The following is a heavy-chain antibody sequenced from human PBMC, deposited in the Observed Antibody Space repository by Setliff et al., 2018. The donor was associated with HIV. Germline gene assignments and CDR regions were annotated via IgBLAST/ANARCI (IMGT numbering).Heavy chain of an antibody. CDR2: ISGGGGF. V-gene: IGHV3-23*01. CDR1: GFTFSNYA. CDR3: ARDKTTGGAYPYFDS. Sequence: GGSLRLSCAASGFTFSNYAVSWVRQAPGKGLEWVSTISGGGGFYYADSVKGRFTISRDNAKSSLFLQMNSLRAEDTAVYYCARDKTTGGAYPYFDSWGQGTLVTVSS. J-gene: IGHJ4*02. D-gene: IGHD4-4*01.